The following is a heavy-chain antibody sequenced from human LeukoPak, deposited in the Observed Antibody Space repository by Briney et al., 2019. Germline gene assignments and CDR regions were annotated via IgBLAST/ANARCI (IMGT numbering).Heavy chain of an antibody. Sequence: SETLSLTCTVSGGSISSSSYYWGWIRQPPGKGLEWIGSIYYSGSTYYNPSLKSRVTISVDTSKNQFSLKLSSVTAADTAVYYCARVRIFGVVQGSYFDYWGQGTLVTVSS. D-gene: IGHD3-3*01. CDR2: IYYSGST. J-gene: IGHJ4*02. CDR3: ARVRIFGVVQGSYFDY. CDR1: GGSISSSSYY. V-gene: IGHV4-39*07.